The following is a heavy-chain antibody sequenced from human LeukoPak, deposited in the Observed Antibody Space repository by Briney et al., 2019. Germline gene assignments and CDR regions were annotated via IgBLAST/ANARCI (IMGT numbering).Heavy chain of an antibody. Sequence: SETLSLTCAVTGGSISSQYCSWIRQPPGKGLEWIGYFYYGGSTNYNPSLKSRVTISVDTSKNQFSLKLRSVTAADTAVYYCARYTAGRSGALDYWGQGILVTVSS. V-gene: IGHV4-59*11. D-gene: IGHD1-26*01. CDR3: ARYTAGRSGALDY. CDR2: FYYGGST. CDR1: GGSISSQY. J-gene: IGHJ4*02.